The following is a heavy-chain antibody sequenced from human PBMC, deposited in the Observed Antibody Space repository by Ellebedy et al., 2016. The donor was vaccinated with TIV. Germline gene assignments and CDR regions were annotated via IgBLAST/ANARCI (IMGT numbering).Heavy chain of an antibody. CDR2: ISGSGTST. V-gene: IGHV3-23*01. CDR3: AKEFGSSGWYYHIDY. D-gene: IGHD6-19*01. Sequence: PGGSLRLSCAASGFTFSSYAMSWVRQSPGKGLEWVSAISGSGTSTYYADSVKGRVTISRDNSKNTLNLQMNSLRAEDTAIYYCAKEFGSSGWYYHIDYWGQGTLVTVSS. J-gene: IGHJ4*02. CDR1: GFTFSSYA.